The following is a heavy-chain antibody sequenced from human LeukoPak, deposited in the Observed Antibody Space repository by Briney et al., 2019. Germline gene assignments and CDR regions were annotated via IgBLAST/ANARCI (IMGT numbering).Heavy chain of an antibody. CDR3: ARQNEGYYYYMDV. D-gene: IGHD1-1*01. V-gene: IGHV4-39*01. CDR2: IYYSGST. J-gene: IGHJ6*03. Sequence: SETLSLTCTVSGGSISSSSYYWGWIRQPPGKGLEWIGYIYYSGSTYYNPSLKSRVTISVDTSKNQFSLKLSSVTAADTAVYYCARQNEGYYYYMDVWGKGTTVTVSS. CDR1: GGSISSSSYY.